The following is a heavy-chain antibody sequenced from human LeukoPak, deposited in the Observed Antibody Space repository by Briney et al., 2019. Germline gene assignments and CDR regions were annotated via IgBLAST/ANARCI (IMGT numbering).Heavy chain of an antibody. CDR3: AKDEDGDYPNFDY. D-gene: IGHD4-17*01. Sequence: GGSLRLSCAASGCTFSSYGMHWVRQAPGKGLEWVAVISYDGSNKYYADSVKGRFTISRDNSKNTLYLQMNSLRAEDTAVYYCAKDEDGDYPNFDYWGQGTLVTVSS. J-gene: IGHJ4*02. V-gene: IGHV3-30*18. CDR2: ISYDGSNK. CDR1: GCTFSSYG.